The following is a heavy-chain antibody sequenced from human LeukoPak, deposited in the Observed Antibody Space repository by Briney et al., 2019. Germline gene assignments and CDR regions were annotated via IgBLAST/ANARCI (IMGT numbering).Heavy chain of an antibody. J-gene: IGHJ6*03. CDR1: GYTFTSYD. CDR2: MNPNSGNT. V-gene: IGHV1-8*03. D-gene: IGHD2-15*01. Sequence: ASVKVSCKASGYTFTSYDINWVRQATGQGLEWMGWMNPNSGNTGYAQKFQGRVTITRNTSISTAYMELSSLRSEDTAVYYCARASVVAATLLFPRYYYYYMDVWGKGTTVTVSS. CDR3: ARASVVAATLLFPRYYYYYMDV.